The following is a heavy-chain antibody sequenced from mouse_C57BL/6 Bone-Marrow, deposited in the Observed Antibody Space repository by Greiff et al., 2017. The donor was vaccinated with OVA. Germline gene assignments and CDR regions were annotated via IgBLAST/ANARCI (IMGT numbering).Heavy chain of an antibody. CDR3: ARRLRSYYAMDY. CDR2: IYPGSGST. V-gene: IGHV1-55*01. CDR1: GYTFTSYW. Sequence: QVQLQQPGAELVKPGASVKMSCKASGYTFTSYWITWVKQRPGQGLEWIGDIYPGSGSTNYNAKFKSKATLTVDTSSSTAYMQLSSLTSEDSAVYYCARRLRSYYAMDYWGQGTSVTVSS. D-gene: IGHD1-1*01. J-gene: IGHJ4*01.